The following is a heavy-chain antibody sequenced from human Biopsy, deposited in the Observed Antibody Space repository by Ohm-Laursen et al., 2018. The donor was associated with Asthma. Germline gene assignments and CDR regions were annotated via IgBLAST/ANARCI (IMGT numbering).Heavy chain of an antibody. D-gene: IGHD7-27*01. Sequence: QTLTLTCAVSGGSISSGGYYWSWIRQHPGKGLEWIGYIYYSGSTCYNPSLKSRVTISVDTSKNQFSLNLSSVTAADAAVYYCARWGSFGFDYWGQGTLVTVSS. V-gene: IGHV4-31*02. CDR3: ARWGSFGFDY. CDR1: GGSISSGGYY. J-gene: IGHJ4*02. CDR2: IYYSGST.